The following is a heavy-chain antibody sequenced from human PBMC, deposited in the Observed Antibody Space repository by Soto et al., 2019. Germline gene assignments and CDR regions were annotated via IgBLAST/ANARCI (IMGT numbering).Heavy chain of an antibody. CDR2: TRRNGGST. D-gene: IGHD1-26*01. CDR3: ARANSGSYDYYYYYGMDV. J-gene: IGHJ6*02. CDR1: GFIFGDYW. Sequence: GGSLRLSCAASGFIFGDYWMSRIRQAPGKGLQWVANTRRNGGSTNYVDSVKGRFTISRDNSKNTLYLQMNSLRAEDTAVYYYARANSGSYDYYYYYGMDVWGQGTTVTVSS. V-gene: IGHV3-7*04.